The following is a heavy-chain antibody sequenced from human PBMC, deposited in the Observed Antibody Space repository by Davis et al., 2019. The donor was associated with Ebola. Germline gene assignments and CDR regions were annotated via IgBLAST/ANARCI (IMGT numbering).Heavy chain of an antibody. J-gene: IGHJ5*02. D-gene: IGHD3-10*01. CDR1: GGSISSSSYY. Sequence: PSETLSLTCTVSGGSISSSSYYWGWIRQPPGKGLEWIGSIYYSGSTYYNPSLKSRVTISVDTSKNQFSLKLSSVTAADTAVYYCASHFYGSGSYNWFDPWGQGTLVTVSS. CDR2: IYYSGST. V-gene: IGHV4-39*01. CDR3: ASHFYGSGSYNWFDP.